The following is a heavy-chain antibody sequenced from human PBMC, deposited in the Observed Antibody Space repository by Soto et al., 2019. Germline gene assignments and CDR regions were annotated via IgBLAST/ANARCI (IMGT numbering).Heavy chain of an antibody. V-gene: IGHV3-23*01. CDR3: AKGDSDYYFDS. CDR1: GFTFSTYV. CDR2: ISASGSNG. D-gene: IGHD4-4*01. J-gene: IGHJ4*02. Sequence: EVKLLDSGGGLVQPGGSLRLSCAASGFTFSTYVMAWVRQAPGRGLEWVSGISASGSNGFYTDSVKGRFIISRDNSKNTLYPQMNSLRVDDTALYFCAKGDSDYYFDSLGQGTLVTVSS.